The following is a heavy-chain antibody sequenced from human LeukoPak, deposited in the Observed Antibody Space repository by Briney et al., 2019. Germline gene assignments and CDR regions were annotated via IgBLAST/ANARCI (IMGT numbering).Heavy chain of an antibody. Sequence: SVKVSCKASGGTFSSYAISWVRQAPGQGLKWMGRIIPILGIANYAQKFQGRVTINADKSTSTAYMELSSLRSEDTAVYYCASADGELSGYFDYWGQGTLVTVSS. D-gene: IGHD3-16*02. V-gene: IGHV1-69*04. J-gene: IGHJ4*02. CDR1: GGTFSSYA. CDR3: ASADGELSGYFDY. CDR2: IIPILGIA.